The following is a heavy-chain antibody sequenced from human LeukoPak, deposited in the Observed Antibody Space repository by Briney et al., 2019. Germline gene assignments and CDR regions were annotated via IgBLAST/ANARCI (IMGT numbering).Heavy chain of an antibody. J-gene: IGHJ4*02. CDR1: GGSISSYY. Sequence: SETLSLTCTVSGGSISSYYWSWIRQPPGKGLEWIGEINHSGSTNYNPSLKSRVTISVDTSKNQFSLKLSSVTAADTAVYYCARGPKSPRGCIDYSGQGTLVTVSS. CDR2: INHSGST. D-gene: IGHD2-15*01. V-gene: IGHV4-34*01. CDR3: ARGPKSPRGCIDY.